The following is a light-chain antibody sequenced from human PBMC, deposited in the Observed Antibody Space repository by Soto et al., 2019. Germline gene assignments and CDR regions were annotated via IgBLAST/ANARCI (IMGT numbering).Light chain of an antibody. V-gene: IGLV4-69*01. CDR1: SRHSNYA. CDR3: QTWDTGIRV. CDR2: LKSDGSH. J-gene: IGLJ3*02. Sequence: LVLTHSPSASASLGASVKLTCTLSSRHSNYAIAWHQQQPEKGPRYLMKLKSDGSHSKGDGIPDRFSGSSSGAERYLTISSLQSEDEADYYCQTWDTGIRVFGGGTKLTVL.